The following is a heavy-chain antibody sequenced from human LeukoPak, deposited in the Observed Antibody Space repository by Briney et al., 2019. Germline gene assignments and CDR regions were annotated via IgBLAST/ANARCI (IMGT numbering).Heavy chain of an antibody. J-gene: IGHJ3*02. D-gene: IGHD2-2*02. Sequence: ASVKVSCKASGYTFTSYYMHWVRHAPGQGLERMGIINPSGGSTSYAQKFQGRVTMTRDTSTSTVYMELSSLRSEDTAVYYCAREIGYCSSTSCYKRAFDIWGQGTMVTVSS. CDR2: INPSGGST. V-gene: IGHV1-46*01. CDR3: AREIGYCSSTSCYKRAFDI. CDR1: GYTFTSYY.